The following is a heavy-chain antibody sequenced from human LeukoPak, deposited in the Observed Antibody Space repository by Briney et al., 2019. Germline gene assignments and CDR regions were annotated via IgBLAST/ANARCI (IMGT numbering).Heavy chain of an antibody. CDR3: ARANYYDSSGYYYVAFDI. V-gene: IGHV3-7*01. J-gene: IGHJ3*02. CDR2: IKQDGSGK. Sequence: GGSLRLSCAASGFTFSSYWMSWVRQAPGKGLEWVANIKQDGSGKYYVDSVKGRFTISRDNAKNSLYLQMNSLRAEDTAVYYCARANYYDSSGYYYVAFDIWGQGTMVTVSS. D-gene: IGHD3-22*01. CDR1: GFTFSSYW.